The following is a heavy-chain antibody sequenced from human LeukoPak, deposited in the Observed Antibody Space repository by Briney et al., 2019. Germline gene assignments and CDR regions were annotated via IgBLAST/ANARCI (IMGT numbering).Heavy chain of an antibody. Sequence: GGSLRLSCAASGFTFSSYEMNWVRQAPGKGLEWVSYISGSSSYIYYADSLKGRFTISRDNAKNSLYLQINSLRAGDTALYYCARADSNIAARRIGFDYWGQGTLVTVSS. D-gene: IGHD6-6*01. V-gene: IGHV3-21*05. J-gene: IGHJ4*02. CDR2: ISGSSSYI. CDR3: ARADSNIAARRIGFDY. CDR1: GFTFSSYE.